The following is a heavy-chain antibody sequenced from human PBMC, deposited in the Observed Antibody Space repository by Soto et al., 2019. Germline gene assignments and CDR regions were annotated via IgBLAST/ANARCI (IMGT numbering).Heavy chain of an antibody. CDR1: GGSISSGGYS. CDR3: AREIGDYDILTGYAPGFAP. D-gene: IGHD3-9*01. CDR2: IYHSGST. J-gene: IGHJ5*02. Sequence: SETLSLTCAVSGGSISSGGYSWSWIRQPPGKGLEWIGYIYHSGSTYYNPSLKSRVTISVDRSKNQFSLKLSSVTAADTAVYYCAREIGDYDILTGYAPGFAPWGQGTLVPVSS. V-gene: IGHV4-30-2*01.